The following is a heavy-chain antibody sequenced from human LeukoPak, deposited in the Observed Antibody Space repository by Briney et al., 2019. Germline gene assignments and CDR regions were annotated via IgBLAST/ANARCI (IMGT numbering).Heavy chain of an antibody. CDR1: GFTVSSNY. V-gene: IGHV3-53*01. CDR3: ARARLVYSGYEQGYFDY. Sequence: GGSLRLSCAASGFTVSSNYMSWVRQAPGKGLEWVSVIYSCGSTYYANAVKGRFTISRDNSKNTLYLQMNSLRAEDTAVYYCARARLVYSGYEQGYFDYWGQGTLVTVSS. J-gene: IGHJ4*02. CDR2: IYSCGST. D-gene: IGHD5-12*01.